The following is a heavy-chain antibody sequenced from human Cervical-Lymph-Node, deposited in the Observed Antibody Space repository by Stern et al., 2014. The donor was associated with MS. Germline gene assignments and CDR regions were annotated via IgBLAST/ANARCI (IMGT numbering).Heavy chain of an antibody. D-gene: IGHD3-22*01. J-gene: IGHJ1*01. CDR2: MNPNSGDT. CDR1: GYTFTSYD. Sequence: VQLVESGAEVKKPGASVKVSCTASGYTFTSYDITWVRQAPGQGLEWMGWMNPNSGDTVYAQKFQGRVTMTRDTSTSTVYMELSSLRSEDTAVYYCAGGLWKWLAADYFQHWGQGTLVTVSS. V-gene: IGHV1-8*01. CDR3: AGGLWKWLAADYFQH.